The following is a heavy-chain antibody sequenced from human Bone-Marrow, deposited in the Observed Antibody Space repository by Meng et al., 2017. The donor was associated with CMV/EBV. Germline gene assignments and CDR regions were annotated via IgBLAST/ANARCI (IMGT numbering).Heavy chain of an antibody. CDR3: ARSITIFGVVDY. CDR2: ISAYNGNT. D-gene: IGHD3-3*01. J-gene: IGHJ4*02. V-gene: IGHV1-18*01. Sequence: ASVKVSCKASGYTFTSYGISWVRQAPGQGLEWMGWISAYNGNTNYAQKLQGRVTMTTDTSMSTAYMELRSLRSDDTAVYYWARSITIFGVVDYWGQGTLVTVSS. CDR1: GYTFTSYG.